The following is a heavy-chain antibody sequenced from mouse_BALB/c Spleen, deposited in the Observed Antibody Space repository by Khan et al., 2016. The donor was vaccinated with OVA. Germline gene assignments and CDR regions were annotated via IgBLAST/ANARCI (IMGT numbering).Heavy chain of an antibody. Sequence: QVQLQQSGAELARPGASVKMSCKASGYIFTSYTMHWVKQRPGQGLEWIGYINPSSDYTNYNQKFKDKATLTADKSSSTAYMQLSSLTSEDSAVXYCASYYRYPAWFAYWGQGTLVTVAA. CDR3: ASYYRYPAWFAY. CDR1: GYIFTSYT. CDR2: INPSSDYT. J-gene: IGHJ3*01. V-gene: IGHV1-4*01. D-gene: IGHD2-14*01.